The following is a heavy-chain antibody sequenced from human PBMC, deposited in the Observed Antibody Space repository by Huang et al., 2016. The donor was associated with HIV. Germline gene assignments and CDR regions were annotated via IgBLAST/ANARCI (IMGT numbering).Heavy chain of an antibody. D-gene: IGHD3-16*01. CDR2: ISWNSGSI. J-gene: IGHJ3*02. CDR1: GFTFDHYG. V-gene: IGHV3-9*01. CDR3: AKTGGCKYWGDAFDI. Sequence: EVQLVESGGGLVQPGRSLRLSCAASGFTFDHYGMDWVRQAAGKGLECVSGISWNSGSIGYADSVKGRFTISRDNAKNSLYLQMNSLRAEDTALYYCAKTGGCKYWGDAFDIWGQGTMVTVSS.